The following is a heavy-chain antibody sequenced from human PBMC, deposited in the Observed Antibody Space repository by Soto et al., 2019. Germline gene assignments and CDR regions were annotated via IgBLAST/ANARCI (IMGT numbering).Heavy chain of an antibody. D-gene: IGHD2-2*01. J-gene: IGHJ6*02. CDR1: GFTFSSYA. CDR2: ISYDGSNK. V-gene: IGHV3-30-3*01. CDR3: ARDVGYCSSTSCRHESNYGMDV. Sequence: VQLVESGGGVVQPGRSLRLSCAASGFTFSSYAMHWVRQAPGKGLEWVAVISYDGSNKYYADSVKGRFTISRDNSKNILYLQMYSLRAEDTAVYYCARDVGYCSSTSCRHESNYGMDVWGQGTTVTVSS.